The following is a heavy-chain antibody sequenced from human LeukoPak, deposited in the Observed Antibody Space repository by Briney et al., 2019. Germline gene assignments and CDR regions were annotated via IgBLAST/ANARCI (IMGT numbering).Heavy chain of an antibody. V-gene: IGHV4-34*01. D-gene: IGHD2-15*01. J-gene: IGHJ5*02. CDR1: GGSFSGYY. CDR3: ARASVVAAGGPWFDP. Sequence: TSETLSLTCAVYGGSFSGYYWSWIRQPPGKGLEWIGEINHSGSTNYNPSLKSRVTISVDTSKNQFSLRLSSVTAADTAVYYCARASVVAAGGPWFDPWGQGTLVTVSS. CDR2: INHSGST.